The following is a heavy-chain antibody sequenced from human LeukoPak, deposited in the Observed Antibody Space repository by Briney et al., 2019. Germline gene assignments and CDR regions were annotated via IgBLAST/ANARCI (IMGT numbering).Heavy chain of an antibody. CDR3: AKGIAVALDY. D-gene: IGHD6-19*01. J-gene: IGHJ4*02. Sequence: GGSLRLSCSASRFTFSSYAMHWVRQAPGKGLEYVSTISSNGGTTYYADSVKGRFTISRDNSKNTLYLQMNSLRAEDTAVYYCAKGIAVALDYWGQGTLVTVSS. V-gene: IGHV3-64*04. CDR2: ISSNGGTT. CDR1: RFTFSSYA.